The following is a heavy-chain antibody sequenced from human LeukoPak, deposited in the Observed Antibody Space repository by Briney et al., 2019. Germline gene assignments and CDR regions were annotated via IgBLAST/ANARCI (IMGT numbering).Heavy chain of an antibody. V-gene: IGHV1-24*01. CDR3: ATGYTYDYSVY. J-gene: IGHJ4*02. Sequence: ASVKVSRKVSGDTVTGFSIHWVRQAPGHGLEWMGGFDPEDGARIFAQKFQGRVTMTEDTSTDTAYMDLSSLRSEDTAVYYCATGYTYDYSVYWGQGTLVTVSS. CDR1: GDTVTGFS. CDR2: FDPEDGAR. D-gene: IGHD5-18*01.